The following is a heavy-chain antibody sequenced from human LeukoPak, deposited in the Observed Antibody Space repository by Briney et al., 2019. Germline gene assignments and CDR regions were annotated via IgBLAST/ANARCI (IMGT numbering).Heavy chain of an antibody. Sequence: GASLRLSCAASGFTFRNYAMSWVRQAPGKGLEWVSAVSGRDDSTYYADSVMGRFTISRDNSKNTLYLQMNSLRAEDTAVYYCAKWGDYDILTGYYDSDYWGQGTLVTVSS. CDR1: GFTFRNYA. CDR3: AKWGDYDILTGYYDSDY. CDR2: VSGRDDST. V-gene: IGHV3-23*01. D-gene: IGHD3-9*01. J-gene: IGHJ4*02.